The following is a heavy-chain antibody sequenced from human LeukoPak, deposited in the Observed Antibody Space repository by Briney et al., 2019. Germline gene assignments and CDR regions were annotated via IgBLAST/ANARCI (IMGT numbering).Heavy chain of an antibody. J-gene: IGHJ4*02. CDR1: GGSFSGYY. CDR2: INHSGST. CDR3: ARGGGSYGYYFDY. Sequence: SETLSLTCAVYGGSFSGYYWSWIRQPPGKGLEWIGEINHSGSTNYNPSLKSRVTISVDTSKNQFSLKLSSVTAADTAVYYCARGGGSYGYYFDYWGQGTLVTVSS. V-gene: IGHV4-34*01. D-gene: IGHD1-26*01.